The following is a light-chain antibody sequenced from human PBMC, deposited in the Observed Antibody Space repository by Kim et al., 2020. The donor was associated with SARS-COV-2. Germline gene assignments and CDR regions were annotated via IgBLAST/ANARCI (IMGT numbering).Light chain of an antibody. V-gene: IGKV3-20*01. CDR3: QQYASIPRT. J-gene: IGKJ1*01. CDR2: GVF. CDR1: QSVNSDY. Sequence: ENVLTQSPDTLSLSPGEEATLSCRASQSVNSDYLAWYQQKPGQAPRLLLYGVFNRATGIPDRFSGDGSGTDFTLTISRLEPDDFAVYYCQQYASIPRTFGQGTKVDIK.